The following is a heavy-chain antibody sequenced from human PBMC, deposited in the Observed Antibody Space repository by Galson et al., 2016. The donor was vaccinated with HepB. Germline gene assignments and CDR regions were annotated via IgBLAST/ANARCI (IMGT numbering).Heavy chain of an antibody. D-gene: IGHD3-16*01. V-gene: IGHV3-20*01. CDR1: GFTFDDYG. CDR3: ARVVSDDYRRGKFDP. CDR2: IHWNGGST. Sequence: SLRLSCAASGFTFDDYGMSWVRQAPGKGLEWVSGIHWNGGSTGYADSVKGRFTISRDNAKNSLYLQMNSLRVEDTALYHCARVVSDDYRRGKFDPWGQGTLVTVSS. J-gene: IGHJ5*02.